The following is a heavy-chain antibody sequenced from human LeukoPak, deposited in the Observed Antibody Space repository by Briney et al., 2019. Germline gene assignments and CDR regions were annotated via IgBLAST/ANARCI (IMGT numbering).Heavy chain of an antibody. Sequence: PSETLSLTCAVYGGSFTDYYWSWLRQTPGKGLEWIGEINHGGRTTYNPSLKSRVTMSLDASKNDFSLRLNSVTAADTAVYYCARDHPLAAAGNFEFDYWGQGTLVTVSS. D-gene: IGHD6-13*01. CDR1: GGSFTDYY. CDR3: ARDHPLAAAGNFEFDY. CDR2: INHGGRT. J-gene: IGHJ4*02. V-gene: IGHV4-34*01.